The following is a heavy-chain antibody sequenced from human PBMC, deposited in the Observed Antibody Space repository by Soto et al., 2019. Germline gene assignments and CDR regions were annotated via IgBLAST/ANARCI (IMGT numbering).Heavy chain of an antibody. CDR3: ARDDIVVVPAAIFHYYYYMDV. Sequence: EVQLVESGGGLVKPGGSLRLSCAASGFTFSSYSMNWVRQAPGKGLEWVSSISSSSSYIYYADSVKGRFTISRDNAKNALYLQMNSLRPEDTAVYYCARDDIVVVPAAIFHYYYYMDVWGKGTTVTVSS. D-gene: IGHD2-2*01. J-gene: IGHJ6*03. CDR1: GFTFSSYS. CDR2: ISSSSSYI. V-gene: IGHV3-21*01.